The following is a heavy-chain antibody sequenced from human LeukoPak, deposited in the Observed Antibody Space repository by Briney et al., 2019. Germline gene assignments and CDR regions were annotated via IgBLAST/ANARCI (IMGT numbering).Heavy chain of an antibody. J-gene: IGHJ4*02. CDR3: AKDIRGPYCSGGSCYPY. D-gene: IGHD2-15*01. Sequence: GGSLRLSCAASGFTFSSYAMSWVRQAPGKGLEWVSAISGSGGSTYYADSVKGRFTISRGNSKNTLYLQMNSLRAEDTAVYYCAKDIRGPYCSGGSCYPYWGQGTLVTVSS. CDR2: ISGSGGST. V-gene: IGHV3-23*01. CDR1: GFTFSSYA.